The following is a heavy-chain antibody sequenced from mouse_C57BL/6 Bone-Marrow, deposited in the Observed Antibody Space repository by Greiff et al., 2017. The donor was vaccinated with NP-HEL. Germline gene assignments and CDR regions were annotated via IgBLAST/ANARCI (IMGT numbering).Heavy chain of an antibody. D-gene: IGHD1-1*01. Sequence: QVQLQQPGAELVKPGASVKVSCKASGYTFTSYWMHWVKQRPGQGLEWIGRIHPSDSDTNYNQKFKGKATLTVDKSSSTAYLQLSSLTSEDAAVYYCAIRDDCGSSSRGFAYWGQGTLVTVSA. CDR2: IHPSDSDT. V-gene: IGHV1-74*01. CDR1: GYTFTSYW. CDR3: AIRDDCGSSSRGFAY. J-gene: IGHJ3*01.